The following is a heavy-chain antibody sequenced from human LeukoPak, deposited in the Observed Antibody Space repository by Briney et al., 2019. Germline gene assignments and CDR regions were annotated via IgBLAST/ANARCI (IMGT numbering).Heavy chain of an antibody. Sequence: GGSLRLSCAASGFSFSSSGINWVRQAPGKGLEWVSSIGSTGTDRYYADSIKGRFTISRDNAKNSLYLQMNSLRAEDTAVYYCATETIGRHYDYWGQGTLLTVSS. J-gene: IGHJ4*02. CDR1: GFSFSSSG. CDR2: IGSTGTDR. D-gene: IGHD1-14*01. CDR3: ATETIGRHYDY. V-gene: IGHV3-21*01.